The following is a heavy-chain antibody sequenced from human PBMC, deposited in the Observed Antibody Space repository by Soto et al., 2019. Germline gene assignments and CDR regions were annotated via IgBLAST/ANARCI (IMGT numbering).Heavy chain of an antibody. D-gene: IGHD1-1*01. CDR2: IIPIFGTA. CDR1: GGTFSSYA. J-gene: IGHJ6*02. CDR3: TRETLTTGNSVYGMDV. V-gene: IGHV1-69*06. Sequence: HVQLVQSGAEVKKPGSSVKVSCKASGGTFSSYAISWVRQAPGQGLEWMGGIIPIFGTANYAQKFQGRVTITAEKSTSTGYMELRRLRSEDTGMYYSTRETLTTGNSVYGMDVWGPGTTVTVSS.